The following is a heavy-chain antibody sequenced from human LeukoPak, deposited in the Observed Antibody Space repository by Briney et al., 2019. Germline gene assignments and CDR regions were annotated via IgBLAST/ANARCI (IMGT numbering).Heavy chain of an antibody. Sequence: SETLSLTCAVSGGSISSSNWWSWVRQPPGKGLEWIGEIYHSGSTNYNPSLKSRVTISVDKSKNQFSLKLSSVTAADTAVYYCARGRRDGYNYRGSSATFLYWGQGTLVTVSS. V-gene: IGHV4-4*02. CDR1: GGSISSSNW. CDR2: IYHSGST. CDR3: ARGRRDGYNYRGSSATFLY. J-gene: IGHJ4*02. D-gene: IGHD5-24*01.